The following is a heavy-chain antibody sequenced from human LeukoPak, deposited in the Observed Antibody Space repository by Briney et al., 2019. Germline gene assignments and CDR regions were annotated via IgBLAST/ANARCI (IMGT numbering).Heavy chain of an antibody. J-gene: IGHJ3*02. CDR2: SSSSSSSI. V-gene: IGHV3-48*01. CDR1: GFTFSSYS. CDR3: ARKGYYSQAFDM. Sequence: GGSLRLSCAASGFTFSSYSMNWVRQAPGRGLEWVSYSYSSSSSSSIYYADSVKGRFTISRDNAKNSLYLQMNSLRAEDTAVYYCARKGYYSQAFDMWGQGTMVTVSS. D-gene: IGHD3-22*01.